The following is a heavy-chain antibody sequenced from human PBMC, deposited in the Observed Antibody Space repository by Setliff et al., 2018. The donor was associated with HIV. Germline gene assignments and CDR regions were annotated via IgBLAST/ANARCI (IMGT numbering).Heavy chain of an antibody. D-gene: IGHD3-10*01. CDR2: IYTSGSA. Sequence: SETLSLTCTVSGVSISSGTYYWSWIRQPAGKALEWIGRIYTSGSANSNPSLKSRVTISVDTSKNQFSLKLSSVTAADTAVYYCAREGRRYYGSGSPYLDYWGQGTLVTVSS. V-gene: IGHV4-61*02. CDR3: AREGRRYYGSGSPYLDY. J-gene: IGHJ4*02. CDR1: GVSISSGTYY.